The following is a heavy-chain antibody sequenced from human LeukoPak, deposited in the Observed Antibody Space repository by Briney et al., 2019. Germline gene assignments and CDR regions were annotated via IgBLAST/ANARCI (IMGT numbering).Heavy chain of an antibody. CDR1: GGTFSSYA. Sequence: SVKVSCKASGGTFSSYAISWVRQAPGQGLEWMGGIIPIFGTANYAQKFQGRVTITADESTSTAYMELSSLRSEDTAVYYCARGRQWLVRDAFDIWGQGTMVTVSS. CDR3: ARGRQWLVRDAFDI. J-gene: IGHJ3*02. V-gene: IGHV1-69*13. D-gene: IGHD6-19*01. CDR2: IIPIFGTA.